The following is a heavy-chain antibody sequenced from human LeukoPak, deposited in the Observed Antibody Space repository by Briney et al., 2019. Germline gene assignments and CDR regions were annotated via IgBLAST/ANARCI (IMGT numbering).Heavy chain of an antibody. CDR3: ARGGRSGNWFDP. CDR1: GGSFSGYY. V-gene: IGHV4-34*01. CDR2: INHSGST. Sequence: PSETLSLTFAVYGGSFSGYYWSWIRQPPGKGLEWIGEINHSGSTNYNPSLKSRVTISVDTSKNQFSLKLSSVTAADTAVYYCARGGRSGNWFDPWGQGTLVTVSS. J-gene: IGHJ5*02. D-gene: IGHD1-26*01.